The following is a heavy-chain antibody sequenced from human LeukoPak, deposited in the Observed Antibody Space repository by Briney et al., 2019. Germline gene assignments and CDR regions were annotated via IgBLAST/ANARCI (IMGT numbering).Heavy chain of an antibody. D-gene: IGHD2-15*01. CDR2: NSGSGKST. CDR3: ARQLGYCSDGSCYFDY. J-gene: IGHJ4*02. CDR1: GFTFSHYA. V-gene: IGHV3-23*01. Sequence: PGGSLRLSCAASGFTFSHYAMSWLRQAPGRGLEGLSANSGSGKSTYDADAVKGRFTISRDNSKNTLHLQMNSLRAEDTAVYHCARQLGYCSDGSCYFDYWGQGTLVTVYS.